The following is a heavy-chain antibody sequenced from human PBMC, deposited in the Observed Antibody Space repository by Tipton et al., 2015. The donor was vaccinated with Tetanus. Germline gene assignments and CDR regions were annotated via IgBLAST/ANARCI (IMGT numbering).Heavy chain of an antibody. D-gene: IGHD6-13*01. CDR2: VYYTGST. CDR3: AGVTAQRTELYFDH. J-gene: IGHJ4*02. Sequence: LRLSCSVSGGSVRSGDYQWNWIRQPPGKGLEWIGYVYYTGSTNHNPSLKSRVTISMDRSKNQISLQLTSVTAADTAVYFCAGVTAQRTELYFDHWGQGTLVTVSS. V-gene: IGHV4-61*08. CDR1: GGSVRSGDYQ.